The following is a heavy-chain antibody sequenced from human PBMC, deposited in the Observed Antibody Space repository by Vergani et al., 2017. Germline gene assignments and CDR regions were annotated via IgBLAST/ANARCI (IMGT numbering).Heavy chain of an antibody. Sequence: EVQLLESGGSLKQPGGSVRLSCAASGFTFSTYAMHWVRQAPGKGLEWVSALTGGGGSTYYADSFKGRFIISRDNSRDTLYLQMSSLRSEDTAVYYCARAGITMLRGVMWYGMDVWGQGTTVTVSS. D-gene: IGHD3-10*01. V-gene: IGHV3-23*01. J-gene: IGHJ6*02. CDR2: LTGGGGST. CDR3: ARAGITMLRGVMWYGMDV. CDR1: GFTFSTYA.